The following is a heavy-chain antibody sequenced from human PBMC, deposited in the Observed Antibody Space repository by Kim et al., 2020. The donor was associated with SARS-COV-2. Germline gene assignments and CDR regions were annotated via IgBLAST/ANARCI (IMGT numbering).Heavy chain of an antibody. Sequence: TNSNASVKGRVTISGDTSKHQFSLQMSTVTAADTAVYYCAREESSGGLDFWGQGTLVTVSS. V-gene: IGHV4-59*01. CDR2: T. CDR3: AREESSGGLDF. D-gene: IGHD3-10*01. J-gene: IGHJ4*02.